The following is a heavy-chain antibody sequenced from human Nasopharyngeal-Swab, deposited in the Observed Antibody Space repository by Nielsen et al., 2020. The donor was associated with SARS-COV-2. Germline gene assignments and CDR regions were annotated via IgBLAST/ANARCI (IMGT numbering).Heavy chain of an antibody. D-gene: IGHD3-22*01. V-gene: IGHV3-48*04. CDR3: ARTNDYCDSSGYPY. CDR1: GFTFSSYS. CDR2: ISSSSSTI. J-gene: IGHJ4*02. Sequence: GGSLRLSCAASGFTFSSYSMNWVRQAPGKGLEWVSYISSSSSTIYYADSVKGRFTISRDNAKNSLYLQMNSLRAEDTAVYYCARTNDYCDSSGYPYWGQGTLVTVSS.